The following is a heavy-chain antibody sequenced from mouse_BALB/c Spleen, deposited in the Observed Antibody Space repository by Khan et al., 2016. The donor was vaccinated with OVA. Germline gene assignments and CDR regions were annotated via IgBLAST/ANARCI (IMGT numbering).Heavy chain of an antibody. V-gene: IGHV9-3-1*01. CDR3: TRFHGGY. J-gene: IGHJ2*01. CDR2: INTYTEKP. CDR1: GYTFTDYV. Sequence: QIQLVQSGPELKKPGETVKISCKASGYTFTDYVMNWVKQSPGKGLKWMGWINTYTEKPTYADDFKGRFAFSLETSASTAYLQINSLKNEDTATYFCTRFHGGYWGQGTTLTVSS.